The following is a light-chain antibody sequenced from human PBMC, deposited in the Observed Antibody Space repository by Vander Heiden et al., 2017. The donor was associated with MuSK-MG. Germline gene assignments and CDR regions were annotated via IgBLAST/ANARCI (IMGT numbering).Light chain of an antibody. V-gene: IGKV3-20*01. CDR3: QQEDSSPRT. CDR2: GAS. Sequence: EIVLTQSPGTLSLSPGERATLSCRASQSVSSNYLAWYQQKPGQAPRLLIYGASSRAAGIPDRFSGSGSGTDFTLTISRLEPEDFAVYYCQQEDSSPRTFGQGIKVEMK. CDR1: QSVSSNY. J-gene: IGKJ1*01.